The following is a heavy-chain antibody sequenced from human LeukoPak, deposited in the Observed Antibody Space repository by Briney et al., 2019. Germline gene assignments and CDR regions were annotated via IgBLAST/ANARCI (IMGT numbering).Heavy chain of an antibody. CDR2: IYNSGNT. J-gene: IGHJ6*03. CDR3: AISPLTAMVPYYMDV. CDR1: GGSISGYY. Sequence: SETLSLTCTVSGGSISGYYWSWIRQPPGEGLEWIGYIYNSGNTNYNPSLKSRVTISVDTSKNQFSLKLSSVTAADTAVYYCAISPLTAMVPYYMDVWGKGTTVTVSS. D-gene: IGHD5-18*01. V-gene: IGHV4-59*01.